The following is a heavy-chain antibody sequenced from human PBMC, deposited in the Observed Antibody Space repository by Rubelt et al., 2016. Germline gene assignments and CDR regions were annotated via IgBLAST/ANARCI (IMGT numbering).Heavy chain of an antibody. CDR1: GDSITSYY. D-gene: IGHD2-15*01. V-gene: IGHV4-4*07. J-gene: IGHJ5*02. CDR3: ARGVAVFRWFDP. CDR2: MYVSGPT. Sequence: QLQLQESGPGLVKPSETLSLTCTVSGDSITSYYWSWIRQPAGKGLEWIGRMYVSGPTPSTPSLKSLVTMSVDTSKNQFSLKLGSLTAADTALYYCARGVAVFRWFDPWGQGTLVTVSS.